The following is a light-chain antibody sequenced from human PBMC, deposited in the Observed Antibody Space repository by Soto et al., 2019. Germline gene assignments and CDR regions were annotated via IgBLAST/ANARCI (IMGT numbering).Light chain of an antibody. Sequence: QSVLTQPASVSGSPGQPITISCTGTSSDVGGYNYVSWYQQHPGKAPKLMIYDVSNRPSGVSNRFSGSKSGNTASLTISGLQAEDEADYYCSSYTSSSTLEVFGTGTKVTVL. V-gene: IGLV2-14*01. CDR2: DVS. CDR3: SSYTSSSTLEV. CDR1: SSDVGGYNY. J-gene: IGLJ1*01.